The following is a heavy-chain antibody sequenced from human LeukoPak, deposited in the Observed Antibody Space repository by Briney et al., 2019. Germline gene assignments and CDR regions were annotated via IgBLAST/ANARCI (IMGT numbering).Heavy chain of an antibody. D-gene: IGHD2-21*02. V-gene: IGHV3-74*01. CDR2: INSDGSST. CDR3: ASFGSGSAGDENWFDP. Sequence: GGSLRLSCAASGFTFSSYWMHWVRQAPGKGLVWVSRINSDGSSTSYADSVKGRFTISRDNAKNTLCLQMNSLRAEDTAVYYCASFGSGSAGDENWFDPWGQGTLVTVSS. CDR1: GFTFSSYW. J-gene: IGHJ5*02.